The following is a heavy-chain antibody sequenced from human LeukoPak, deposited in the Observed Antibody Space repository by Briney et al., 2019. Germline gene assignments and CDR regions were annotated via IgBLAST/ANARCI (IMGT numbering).Heavy chain of an antibody. V-gene: IGHV4-39*01. CDR1: GGSISSSSYY. D-gene: IGHD3-22*01. J-gene: IGHJ4*02. CDR3: ARRGDDYYDSSGYSN. CDR2: IYYSGRT. Sequence: SETLSLTCTVSGGSISSSSYYWGWIRQPPGKELEWIGSIYYSGRTYYNPSLKSRVTISVETSKNQFSLKLSSVTAADTAVYYCARRGDDYYDSSGYSNWGQGTLVTVSS.